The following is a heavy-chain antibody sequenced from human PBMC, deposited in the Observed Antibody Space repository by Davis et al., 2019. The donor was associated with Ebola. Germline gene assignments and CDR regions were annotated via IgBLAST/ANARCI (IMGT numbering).Heavy chain of an antibody. CDR2: ISGSGDIT. J-gene: IGHJ4*02. CDR1: EFTFKNYA. D-gene: IGHD1-26*01. CDR3: AKKWDGTREAGDFDY. Sequence: GESLKISCAASEFTFKNYAMNWVRQAPGKGLEWVSVISGSGDITYYADSVKGRFIISRDNIKNTLYLQMNSLRAEDTAVYYCAKKWDGTREAGDFDYWGQGTLVTVSS. V-gene: IGHV3-23*01.